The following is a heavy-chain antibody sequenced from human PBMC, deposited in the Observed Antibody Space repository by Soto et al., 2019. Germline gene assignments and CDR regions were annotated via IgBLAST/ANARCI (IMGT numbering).Heavy chain of an antibody. V-gene: IGHV3-15*01. D-gene: IGHD2-2*01. CDR1: GFTFSNAW. CDR2: IKSKTDGGTT. CDR3: TTDSLGYCSSTSCYASRWFDP. Sequence: GGSLRLSCAASGFTFSNAWMSWVRQAPGKGLEWVGRIKSKTDGGTTDYAAPVKGRFTISRDDSKNTLYLQMNSLKTEDTAVYYCTTDSLGYCSSTSCYASRWFDPWGQGTLVTVSS. J-gene: IGHJ5*02.